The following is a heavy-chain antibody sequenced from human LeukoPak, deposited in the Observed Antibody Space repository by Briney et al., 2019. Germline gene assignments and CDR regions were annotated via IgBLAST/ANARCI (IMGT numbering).Heavy chain of an antibody. J-gene: IGHJ4*02. V-gene: IGHV3-30*18. Sequence: GGSLRLSCAASGFTFSSYGMHWVRQAPGKGLEWVAVISYDGSNKYYADSVKGRSTISRDNSKNTLYLQMNSLRAEDTAVYYCAKDLYYGGLGFDYWGQGTLVTVSS. D-gene: IGHD4-23*01. CDR2: ISYDGSNK. CDR1: GFTFSSYG. CDR3: AKDLYYGGLGFDY.